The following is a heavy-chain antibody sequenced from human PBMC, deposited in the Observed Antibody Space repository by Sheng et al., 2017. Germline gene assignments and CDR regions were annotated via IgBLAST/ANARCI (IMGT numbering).Heavy chain of an antibody. CDR3: ARTSEAGYYYYYMDV. CDR2: IYTSGST. Sequence: QVQLQESGPGLVKPSETLSLTCTVSGGSISSYYWSWIRQPAGRDWSGLGRIYTSGSTNYNPSLKSRVTMSVDTSKNQFSLKLSSVTAADTAVYYCARTSEAGYYYYYMDVWGKGTTVTVSS. J-gene: IGHJ6*03. CDR1: GGSISSYY. V-gene: IGHV4-4*07.